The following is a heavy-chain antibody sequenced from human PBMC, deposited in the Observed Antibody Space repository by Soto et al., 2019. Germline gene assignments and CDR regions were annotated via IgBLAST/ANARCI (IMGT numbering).Heavy chain of an antibody. CDR2: INHSGST. V-gene: IGHV4-34*01. CDR3: ARLGYDQAGDY. D-gene: IGHD5-12*01. Sequence: SETLSLTCAVYGGSFSGYYWSWIRQPPGKGLEWIGEINHSGSTNYNPSLKSRVTISVDTSKNQFSLKLSSVTAADTAVYYCARLGYDQAGDYWGQGTLVTISS. CDR1: GGSFSGYY. J-gene: IGHJ4*02.